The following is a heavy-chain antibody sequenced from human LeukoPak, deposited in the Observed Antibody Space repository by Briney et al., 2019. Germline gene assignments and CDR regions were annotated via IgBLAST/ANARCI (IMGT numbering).Heavy chain of an antibody. D-gene: IGHD3-3*01. V-gene: IGHV4-59*01. CDR2: IYYSGST. CDR1: GGSISSYY. J-gene: IGHJ3*02. CDR3: ASFGAFWSGYYTPIGAFDI. Sequence: PSETLSLTCTVSGGSISSYYWSWIRQPPGKGLEWIGYIYYSGSTNYNPSLKSRVTISVDTSKNQFSLKLSSVTAADTAVYYCASFGAFWSGYYTPIGAFDIWGQGTMVTVSS.